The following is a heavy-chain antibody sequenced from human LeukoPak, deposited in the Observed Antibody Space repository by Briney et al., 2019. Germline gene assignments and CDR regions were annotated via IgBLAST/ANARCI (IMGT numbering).Heavy chain of an antibody. D-gene: IGHD4-17*01. CDR3: ARGIYGDPVAFDH. V-gene: IGHV3-74*03. Sequence: PGGSLRLSCAASGFTFSSYYMHWVRQAPGKGLVWVSRLDGDGSTTKYADSAKGRFTISRDNARNMLYLQMNSLGAEGTAVYYCARGIYGDPVAFDHWGQGTLVTVSS. CDR1: GFTFSSYY. J-gene: IGHJ4*02. CDR2: LDGDGSTT.